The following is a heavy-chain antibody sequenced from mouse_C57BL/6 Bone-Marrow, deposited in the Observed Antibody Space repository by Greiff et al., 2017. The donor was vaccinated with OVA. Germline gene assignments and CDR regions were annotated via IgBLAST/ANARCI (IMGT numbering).Heavy chain of an antibody. Sequence: EVKVVESGGGLVKPGGSLKLSCAASGFTFSSYTMSWVRQTPEKRLEWVATISGGGGNTYYPDSVKGRFTISRDNATNTLYLQMSSLRSEDTALYYCARHRWLLRAMDYWGQGTSVTVSS. CDR1: GFTFSSYT. J-gene: IGHJ4*01. D-gene: IGHD2-3*01. CDR3: ARHRWLLRAMDY. CDR2: ISGGGGNT. V-gene: IGHV5-9*01.